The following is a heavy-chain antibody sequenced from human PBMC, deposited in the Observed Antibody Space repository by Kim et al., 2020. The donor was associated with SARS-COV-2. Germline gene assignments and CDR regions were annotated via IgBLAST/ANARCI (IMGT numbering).Heavy chain of an antibody. CDR2: ISYDGSNK. J-gene: IGHJ6*03. D-gene: IGHD3-22*01. CDR1: GFTFSSYG. Sequence: GGSLRLSCAASGFTFSSYGMHWVRQAPGKGLEWVAVISYDGSNKYYADSVKGRFTISRDNSKNTLYLQMNSLRAEDTAVYYCARTAYYYDSSGYYYFYY. CDR3: ARTAYYYDSSGYYYFYY. V-gene: IGHV3-33*05.